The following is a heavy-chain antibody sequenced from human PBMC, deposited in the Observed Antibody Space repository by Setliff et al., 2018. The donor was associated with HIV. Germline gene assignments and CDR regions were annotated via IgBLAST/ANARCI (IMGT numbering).Heavy chain of an antibody. V-gene: IGHV1-8*01. CDR3: ARGKGVGGVIITGGLDV. Sequence: ASVKVSCKASATFTNVDIHWLRRATGQGLEWMGGMNPNSGVSGYGQKFQGRVTMTRDTSISTAYMELSSLTSEDTAVYYCARGKGVGGVIITGGLDVWGKGTTVTVSS. J-gene: IGHJ6*04. CDR2: MNPNSGVS. CDR1: ATFTNVD. D-gene: IGHD3-10*01.